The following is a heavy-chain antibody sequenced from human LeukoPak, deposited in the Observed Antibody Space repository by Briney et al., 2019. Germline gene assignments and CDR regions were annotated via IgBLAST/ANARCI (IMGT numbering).Heavy chain of an antibody. Sequence: ASVKVSCKASGYTFTDYCMHWVRQAPGQGLEWMGWINSNNGGTDYAQKFQGRVTMTRDTSISTAYMELSRLRSDDTAVYYCARDHALEQLVPFDYWGQGSLVTVSS. V-gene: IGHV1-2*02. CDR1: GYTFTDYC. D-gene: IGHD6-13*01. CDR2: INSNNGGT. CDR3: ARDHALEQLVPFDY. J-gene: IGHJ4*02.